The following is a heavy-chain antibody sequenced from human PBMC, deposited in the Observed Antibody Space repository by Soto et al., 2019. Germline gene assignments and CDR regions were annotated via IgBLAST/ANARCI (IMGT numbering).Heavy chain of an antibody. CDR1: GGTFSSYT. CDR2: IIPILGIA. Sequence: QVQLVQSGAEVKKPGSSVKVSCKASGGTFSSYTISWVRQAPGQGLEWMGRIIPILGIANYAQKFQGRVTXTXDXFTSTAYMELSSLRSEDTAVYYCARGGWLQSGHFDYWGQGTLVTVSS. V-gene: IGHV1-69*02. D-gene: IGHD5-12*01. CDR3: ARGGWLQSGHFDY. J-gene: IGHJ4*02.